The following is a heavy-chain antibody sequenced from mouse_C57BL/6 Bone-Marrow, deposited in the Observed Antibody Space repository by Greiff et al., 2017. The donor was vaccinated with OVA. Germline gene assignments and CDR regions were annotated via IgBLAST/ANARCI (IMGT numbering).Heavy chain of an antibody. CDR3: ARGGYLDY. V-gene: IGHV1-76*01. CDR1: GYTFTDYY. CDR2: IYPGSGNT. J-gene: IGHJ2*01. Sequence: VQLQQSGAELVRPGASVKLSCKASGYTFTDYYINWVKQRPGQGLEWIARIYPGSGNTYYNEKFKGKATLTAEKSSSTAYMQLSSLTSEDSAVYFCARGGYLDYWGQGTTLTVSS.